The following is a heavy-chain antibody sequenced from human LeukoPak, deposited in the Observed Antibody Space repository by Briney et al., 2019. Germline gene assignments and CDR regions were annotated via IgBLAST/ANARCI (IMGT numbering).Heavy chain of an antibody. J-gene: IGHJ4*02. CDR1: GFTFSSHG. CDR3: ARVLRGFTYGKFDY. CDR2: ISDSDSST. V-gene: IGHV3-23*01. D-gene: IGHD5-18*01. Sequence: GGSLRLSCAASGFTFSSHGMSWVRQAPGKGLEWVSGISDSDSSTYYADSVKGRFTISRDNSKNTLYLQMNNLRAADTAVYFCARVLRGFTYGKFDYWGPGTRVTVSS.